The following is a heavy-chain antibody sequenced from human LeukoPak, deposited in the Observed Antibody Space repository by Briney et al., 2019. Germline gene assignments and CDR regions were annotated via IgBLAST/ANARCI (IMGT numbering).Heavy chain of an antibody. CDR1: GVTFSTYW. CDR3: ARDDGFSCYSY. J-gene: IGHJ4*02. CDR2: INLDGSDK. D-gene: IGHD3/OR15-3a*01. Sequence: PGGSLRLSCAASGVTFSTYWVTWVRQAPGKGLEWVANINLDGSDKYYVDSVKGRFTISRDNAKNSLYLQMNSLTVEDAAVYYCARDDGFSCYSYWGQGTLVTVSS. V-gene: IGHV3-7*01.